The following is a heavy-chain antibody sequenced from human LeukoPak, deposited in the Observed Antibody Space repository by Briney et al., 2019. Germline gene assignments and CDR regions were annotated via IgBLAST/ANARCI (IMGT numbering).Heavy chain of an antibody. CDR2: ISGSGGST. CDR3: AKGGSITMIVVVPINDY. J-gene: IGHJ4*02. CDR1: GFTFSSYA. V-gene: IGHV3-23*01. D-gene: IGHD3-22*01. Sequence: GGSLRLSCAASGFTFSSYAMSWVRQAPGKGLEWVSAISGSGGSTNYTHSVKGRFTVSRDNSKNTLYLQMNSLRAEDTAVYYCAKGGSITMIVVVPINDYWGQGTLVTVSS.